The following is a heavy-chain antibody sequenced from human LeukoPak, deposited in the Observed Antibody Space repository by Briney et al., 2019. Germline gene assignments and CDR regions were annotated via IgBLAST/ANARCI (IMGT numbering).Heavy chain of an antibody. Sequence: PGRSLRLSCAASGFTFDDYAMHWVRQAPGKGLEWVSGITWNSDNIEYADSVKGRFTISRDNAKNSLYLQMNSLRAEDMALYYCAKGGGGRLIYYYYMGVWGKGTTVTVSS. D-gene: IGHD3-16*01. CDR3: AKGGGGRLIYYYYMGV. CDR2: ITWNSDNI. CDR1: GFTFDDYA. V-gene: IGHV3-9*03. J-gene: IGHJ6*03.